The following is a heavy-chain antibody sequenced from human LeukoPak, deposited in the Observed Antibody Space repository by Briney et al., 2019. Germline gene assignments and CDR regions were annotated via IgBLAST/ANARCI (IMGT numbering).Heavy chain of an antibody. D-gene: IGHD2-21*02. CDR1: GGSISSGGYY. Sequence: SETLSLTCTVSGGSISSGGYYWSWIRQHPGKGLEWIGYIYYSGSTYYNPSLKSRVTISVDTSKNQFSLKLSSVTAADTAVYYCARGYCGGDCYRIGPYYYYYYYMDVWGKGTTVTVSS. V-gene: IGHV4-31*03. J-gene: IGHJ6*03. CDR2: IYYSGST. CDR3: ARGYCGGDCYRIGPYYYYYYYMDV.